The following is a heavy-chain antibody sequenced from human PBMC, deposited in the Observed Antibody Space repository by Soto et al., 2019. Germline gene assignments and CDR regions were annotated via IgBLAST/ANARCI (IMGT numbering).Heavy chain of an antibody. CDR3: ARGGPFTPSVYYDSSGYWVY. CDR2: IIPIFGTA. V-gene: IGHV1-69*13. D-gene: IGHD3-22*01. Sequence: SVKVSCKASGGTFSSYAISWVRQAPGQGLEWMGGIIPIFGTANYAQKFQGRVTITADESTSTAYMELRSLRSDDTAVYYCARGGPFTPSVYYDSSGYWVYWGQGTLVTVSS. CDR1: GGTFSSYA. J-gene: IGHJ4*02.